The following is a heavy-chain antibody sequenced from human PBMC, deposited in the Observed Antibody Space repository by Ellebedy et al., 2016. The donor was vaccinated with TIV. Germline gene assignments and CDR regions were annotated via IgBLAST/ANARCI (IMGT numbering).Heavy chain of an antibody. J-gene: IGHJ6*02. V-gene: IGHV1-3*01. CDR2: INAGNGNT. CDR3: ARATLSTAANWEYYGMDV. CDR1: GNTFTTYT. D-gene: IGHD7-27*01. Sequence: ASVKVSCKASGNTFTTYTLHWVRQAPGQRLEWMGWINAGNGNTKYSQKFQGRVAFTRDTSASTAHIDLSSLRSEDTAVYYCARATLSTAANWEYYGMDVWGQGTTVTVSS.